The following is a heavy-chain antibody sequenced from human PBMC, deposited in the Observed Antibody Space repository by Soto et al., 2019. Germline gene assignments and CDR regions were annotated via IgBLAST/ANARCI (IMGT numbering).Heavy chain of an antibody. D-gene: IGHD3-3*01. CDR1: GGSFSGYY. Sequence: SETLSLTCAVYGGSFSGYYWSWIRQPPGKGLEWIGEINHSGSTNYNPSLKSRVTISVDTSKNQFSLKLSSVTAADTAVYYCARENTIFGVVIPYYYYYMAVWGKGTTVTVSS. V-gene: IGHV4-34*01. CDR2: INHSGST. J-gene: IGHJ6*03. CDR3: ARENTIFGVVIPYYYYYMAV.